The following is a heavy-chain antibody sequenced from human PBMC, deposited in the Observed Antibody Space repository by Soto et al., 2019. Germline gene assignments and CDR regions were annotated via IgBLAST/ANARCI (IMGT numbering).Heavy chain of an antibody. J-gene: IGHJ4*02. CDR1: GFTFSSYA. Sequence: PGGSLRLSCAASGFTFSSYAMSWVRQAPGKGLEWVSAISGSGGSTYYADSVKGRFTISRDNSKSTLYLQMNSLRAEDTAVYYCAGGFLLMVYAGNYFDYWGQGTLVTVSS. CDR2: ISGSGGST. V-gene: IGHV3-23*01. D-gene: IGHD2-8*01. CDR3: AGGFLLMVYAGNYFDY.